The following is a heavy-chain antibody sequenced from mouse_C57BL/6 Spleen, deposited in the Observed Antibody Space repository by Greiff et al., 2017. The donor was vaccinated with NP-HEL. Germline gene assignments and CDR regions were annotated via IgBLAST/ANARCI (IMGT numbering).Heavy chain of an antibody. J-gene: IGHJ2*01. Sequence: VQLQQSGAELMKPGASVKLSCKATGYTFTGYWIEWVKQRPGHGLEWIGEILPGSGSSNNNEKFKGKATFTADTSSNTAYMQLSSLTTEDSAIYYCARERAYPSLDYWGQGTTLTVSS. CDR1: GYTFTGYW. V-gene: IGHV1-9*01. D-gene: IGHD2-10*01. CDR2: ILPGSGSS. CDR3: ARERAYPSLDY.